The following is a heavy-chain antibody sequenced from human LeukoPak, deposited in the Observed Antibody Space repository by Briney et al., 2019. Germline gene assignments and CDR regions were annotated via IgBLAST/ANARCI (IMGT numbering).Heavy chain of an antibody. D-gene: IGHD6-6*01. Sequence: PSETLSLTCTVSGGSISSYYWSWIRQPPGKGLEWIGEIYHSGSTNYNPSLKSRVTISVDKSKNQFSLKLSSVTAADTAVYYCARVRQLVGFGYYYYYMDVWGKGTTVTVSS. CDR1: GGSISSYY. CDR2: IYHSGST. V-gene: IGHV4-59*12. CDR3: ARVRQLVGFGYYYYYMDV. J-gene: IGHJ6*03.